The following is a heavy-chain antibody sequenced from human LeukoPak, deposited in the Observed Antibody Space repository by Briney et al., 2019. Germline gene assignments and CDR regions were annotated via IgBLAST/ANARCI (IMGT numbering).Heavy chain of an antibody. CDR2: ISSSSSYI. V-gene: IGHV3-21*01. J-gene: IGHJ6*03. D-gene: IGHD4-11*01. Sequence: GGSLRLSCAASGFTFSSYSMNWVRQAPGKGLEWVSSISSSSSYIYYADSVKGRFTISRDNAKNSLYLQMNSLRADDTAVYSCARRSSGDYSYYYYMDVWGKGTTVTVSS. CDR3: ARRSSGDYSYYYYMDV. CDR1: GFTFSSYS.